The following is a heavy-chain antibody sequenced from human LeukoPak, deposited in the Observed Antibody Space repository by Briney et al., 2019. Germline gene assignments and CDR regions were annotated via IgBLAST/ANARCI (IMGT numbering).Heavy chain of an antibody. CDR1: GGSINSYY. V-gene: IGHV4-59*08. CDR3: ARRRGSGSYDAFDI. CDR2: IYYSGST. D-gene: IGHD3-10*01. Sequence: SETLSHTCTVSGGSINSYYWSWIRQPPGKGLEWIGHIYYSGSTNYNPSLKSRVTISVDTSKNQFSLKLSSVTAADTAVYYSARRRGSGSYDAFDIWGQGTMVTVSS. J-gene: IGHJ3*02.